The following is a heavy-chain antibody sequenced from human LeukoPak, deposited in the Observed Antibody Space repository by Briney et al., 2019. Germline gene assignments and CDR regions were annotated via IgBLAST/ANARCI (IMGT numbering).Heavy chain of an antibody. D-gene: IGHD3-10*01. J-gene: IGHJ5*02. V-gene: IGHV4-59*01. CDR2: IYYSGST. CDR1: GGSISSYY. Sequence: SETLSPXCTVSGGSISSYYWSWIRQPPGKGLEWIGYIYYSGSTNYNPSLKSRVTISVDTSKNQFSLKLSSVTAADTAVYYCARGATMVRGVVPAYNWFDPWGQGTLVTVSS. CDR3: ARGATMVRGVVPAYNWFDP.